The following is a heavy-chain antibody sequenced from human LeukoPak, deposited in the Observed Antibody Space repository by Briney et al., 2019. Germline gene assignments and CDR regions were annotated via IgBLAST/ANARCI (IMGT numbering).Heavy chain of an antibody. CDR2: ISPSGDAT. V-gene: IGHV3-23*01. D-gene: IGHD6-19*01. Sequence: GGSLRLSCAASGFIYSSHGMNWVRQAPGKGLEWVSGISPSGDATFYADSVKGRFTISRDNSKNTLYLQMNSLRAEDTAVYYCAKDPLVAGTRPLSFDYWGQGTLVTVSS. J-gene: IGHJ4*02. CDR3: AKDPLVAGTRPLSFDY. CDR1: GFIYSSHG.